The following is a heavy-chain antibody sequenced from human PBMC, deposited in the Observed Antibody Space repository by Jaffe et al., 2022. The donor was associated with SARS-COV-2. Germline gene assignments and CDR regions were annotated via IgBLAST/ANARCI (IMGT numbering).Heavy chain of an antibody. V-gene: IGHV3-48*01. J-gene: IGHJ4*02. CDR3: ARGDTAIDY. Sequence: VQLVESGGGLVQPGGSLRLSCATSGFTFSTYNMNWVRQAPGKGLEWVSFITTNSGLKSYASSVKGRFTISRDNAQNSLYLQMNSLRAEDTAVYFCARGDTAIDYWGQGTLVTVSS. CDR1: GFTFSTYN. D-gene: IGHD5-18*01. CDR2: ITTNSGLK.